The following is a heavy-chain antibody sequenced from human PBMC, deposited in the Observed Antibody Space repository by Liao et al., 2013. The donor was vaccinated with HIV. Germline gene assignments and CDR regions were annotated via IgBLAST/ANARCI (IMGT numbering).Heavy chain of an antibody. CDR1: GGSFSGYY. V-gene: IGHV4-34*01. CDR2: INHSGST. Sequence: QVQLQQWGAGLLKPSETLSLTCAVYGGSFSGYYWSWIRQPPGKGLEWIGEINHSGSTNYNPSLKSRVTISLDTSKNQFSLKLSSVTAADTAVYYCAREMVRGVIKGDFDYWGQGTLVTVSS. D-gene: IGHD3-10*01. J-gene: IGHJ4*02. CDR3: AREMVRGVIKGDFDY.